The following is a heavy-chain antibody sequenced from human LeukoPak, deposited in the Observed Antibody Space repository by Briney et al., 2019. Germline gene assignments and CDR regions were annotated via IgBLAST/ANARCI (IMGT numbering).Heavy chain of an antibody. D-gene: IGHD3-22*01. J-gene: IGHJ4*02. CDR2: IYHSGST. CDR3: AREENYYDSSGYQYYFDY. CDR1: GGSISSGGYS. Sequence: SQTLSLTCAVSGGSISSGGYSWSWIRQPPGKGLEWIGYIYHSGSTYYNPSLKSRVTISVDTSKNQFSLKLSSVTAADTAVYYCAREENYYDSSGYQYYFDYWGQGTLVTVSS. V-gene: IGHV4-30-2*01.